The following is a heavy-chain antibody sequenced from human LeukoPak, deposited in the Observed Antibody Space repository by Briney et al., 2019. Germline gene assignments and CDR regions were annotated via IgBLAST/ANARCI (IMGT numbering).Heavy chain of an antibody. V-gene: IGHV4-59*01. Sequence: SETLSLTGTVSGGSISSYCWSWIRQPPGKGLEWIGYIYYSGSTNYNPSLKSRVTISVDTSKNQFSLKLSSVTAADTAVYYCARTYSIVGARGAFDIWGQGTMVTVSS. D-gene: IGHD1-26*01. J-gene: IGHJ3*02. CDR1: GGSISSYC. CDR2: IYYSGST. CDR3: ARTYSIVGARGAFDI.